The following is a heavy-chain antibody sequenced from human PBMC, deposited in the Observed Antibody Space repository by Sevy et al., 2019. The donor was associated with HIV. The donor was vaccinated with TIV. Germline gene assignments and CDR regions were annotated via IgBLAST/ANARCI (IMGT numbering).Heavy chain of an antibody. D-gene: IGHD3-10*01. CDR1: GFTFSSYG. J-gene: IGHJ4*02. V-gene: IGHV3-30*02. CDR2: IRYDGSNK. CDR3: ATDRTGYYGSGSKPNDY. Sequence: GGSLRLSCAASGFTFSSYGMHWVRQAPGKGLEWVAFIRYDGSNKYYADSVKGRFTISRDNSKNTLYLQMYSLRAEDTAVYYCATDRTGYYGSGSKPNDYWGQGTLVTVSS.